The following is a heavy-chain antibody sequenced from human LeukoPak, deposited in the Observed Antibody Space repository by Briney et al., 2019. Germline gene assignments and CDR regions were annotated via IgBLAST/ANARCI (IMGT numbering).Heavy chain of an antibody. J-gene: IGHJ4*02. CDR2: IYSGGTT. CDR1: GFTVSGNY. D-gene: IGHD3-22*01. Sequence: GGSLRLSCAVSGFTVSGNYMSWVRQAPGKGLEWVSLIYSGGTTYYADSVKGRFTISRDNSKNTLYLQMNSLRAEDTAVYYCAKAPSAYYYDSSGPMGLDYWGQGTLVTVSS. V-gene: IGHV3-53*05. CDR3: AKAPSAYYYDSSGPMGLDY.